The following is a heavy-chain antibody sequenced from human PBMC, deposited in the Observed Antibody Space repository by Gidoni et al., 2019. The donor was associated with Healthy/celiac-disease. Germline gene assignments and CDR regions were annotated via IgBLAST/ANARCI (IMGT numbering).Heavy chain of an antibody. V-gene: IGHV3-23*04. Sequence: EVQLVESGGGLVQPGGSLRLSCAAPGFTFSSYAMSWVRQAPGKGLEWVSAIRGSGGSTYYADSVKGRFTISRDNSKNTLYLQMNSLRAEDTAVYYCAKDAVITIFGVGGWNWFDPWGQGTLVTVSS. CDR3: AKDAVITIFGVGGWNWFDP. D-gene: IGHD3-3*01. CDR1: GFTFSSYA. CDR2: IRGSGGST. J-gene: IGHJ5*02.